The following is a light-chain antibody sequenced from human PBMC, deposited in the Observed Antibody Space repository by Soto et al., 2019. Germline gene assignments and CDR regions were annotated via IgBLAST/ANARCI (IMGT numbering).Light chain of an antibody. V-gene: IGLV2-11*01. Sequence: QSALTQPASVSGSPGQSITISCTGTSSDVGGYNYVSWYQQHPGKAPKLMIYDVSKRPLGVPDRFSGSKSGNTASLTISGLQADDEADYFCCSYAGTLVVFGGGTKLTVL. J-gene: IGLJ2*01. CDR1: SSDVGGYNY. CDR3: CSYAGTLVV. CDR2: DVS.